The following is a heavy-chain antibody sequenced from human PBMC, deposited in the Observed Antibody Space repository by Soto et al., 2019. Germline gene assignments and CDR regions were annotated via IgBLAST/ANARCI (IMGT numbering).Heavy chain of an antibody. CDR1: GYTFTSYG. J-gene: IGHJ6*03. V-gene: IGHV1-18*01. CDR3: ARDLTGARPSYYYYMDV. Sequence: ASVKVSCKASGYTFTSYGISWVRQAPGQGLEWMGWISAYNGNTNYAQKLQGRVTMTTDTSTSTAYMELRSLRSDDTAVYYCARDLTGARPSYYYYMDVWGKGTTVTVSS. D-gene: IGHD1-26*01. CDR2: ISAYNGNT.